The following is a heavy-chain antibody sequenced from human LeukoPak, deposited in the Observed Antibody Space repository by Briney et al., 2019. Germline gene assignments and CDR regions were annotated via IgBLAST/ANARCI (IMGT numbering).Heavy chain of an antibody. J-gene: IGHJ4*02. V-gene: IGHV1-2*02. Sequence: ASVKVSCKASGYTFTVYYIHCVRDAPGQGLECMRYINPNSASTNYAQKCQRRATMTRNTSISTAYMELSRLRSDDTAVYYWARSAVAGYYFDYWGQGTLVTVSS. CDR1: GYTFTVYY. CDR3: ARSAVAGYYFDY. D-gene: IGHD6-19*01. CDR2: INPNSAST.